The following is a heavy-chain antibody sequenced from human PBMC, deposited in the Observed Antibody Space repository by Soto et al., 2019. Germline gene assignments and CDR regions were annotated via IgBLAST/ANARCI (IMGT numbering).Heavy chain of an antibody. D-gene: IGHD2-15*01. J-gene: IGHJ6*02. Sequence: EVQRVESGGGSVKPGGSLTLSCAASGFAFSNAWMNWVRQAPGKGLEWVGRIKTKTHGERTDYAAPVKGRFSISRDDSKYTVYLQMSSLKVDDTAVYYCTTVSVEGVWGQGTTVTVSS. CDR2: IKTKTHGERT. V-gene: IGHV3-15*07. CDR3: TTVSVEGV. CDR1: GFAFSNAW.